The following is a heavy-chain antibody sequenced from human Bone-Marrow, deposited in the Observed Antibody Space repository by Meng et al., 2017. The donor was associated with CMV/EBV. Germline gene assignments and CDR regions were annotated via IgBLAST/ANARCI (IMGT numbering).Heavy chain of an antibody. D-gene: IGHD2-2*01. CDR1: GGPIRSSSYY. CDR3: ARAFGYCTSTSCLTYDGMDV. V-gene: IGHV4-39*07. CDR2: IYYSGRT. Sequence: SETLSLTCTVSGGPIRSSSYYWGWIRLPPGKGLEWIGNIYYSGRTYYNPSLKSRVTISVDTSRNQSSLRLSSVTAADTAVYYCARAFGYCTSTSCLTYDGMDVWGQATTVTVSS. J-gene: IGHJ6*02.